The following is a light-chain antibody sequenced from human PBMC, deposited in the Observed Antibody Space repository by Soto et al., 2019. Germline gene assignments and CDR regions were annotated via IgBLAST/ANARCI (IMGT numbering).Light chain of an antibody. CDR3: CSYAGSSPNYV. V-gene: IGLV2-23*02. CDR2: EVS. Sequence: QSALTQPASVSGSPGQSITISCTGTSSDFGSYNLVSWYQQHPGKAPKLMIYEVSKRPSGVSNRFSGSKSGNTASLTISGLQAEDEADYYCCSYAGSSPNYVFGTGTKVTVL. CDR1: SSDFGSYNL. J-gene: IGLJ1*01.